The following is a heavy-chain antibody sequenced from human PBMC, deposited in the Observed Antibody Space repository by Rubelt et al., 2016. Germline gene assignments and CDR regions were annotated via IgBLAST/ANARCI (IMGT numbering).Heavy chain of an antibody. CDR1: GFAFNYYS. V-gene: IGHV3-48*01. J-gene: IGHJ4*02. D-gene: IGHD2-2*01. CDR3: ASDRVG. Sequence: EVHLVESGGGLVQPGGSLRLSCAASGFAFNYYSMNWVRQAPGKGLEWVSYVTGGGDTVYYADSVKGRFIISRDNARKSLYLQMNSLRVEDTAVYYCASDRVGWGQGTLVTVSS. CDR2: VTGGGDTV.